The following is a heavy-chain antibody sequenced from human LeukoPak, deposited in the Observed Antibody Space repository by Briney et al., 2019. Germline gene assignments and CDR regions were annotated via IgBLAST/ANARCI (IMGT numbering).Heavy chain of an antibody. Sequence: TGGSLRLSCAAFGFTFSSYAMSWVRQAPGKGLEWVSAISGSGGSTSYADSVKGRFTISRDNSKNTLYLQMNSLRAEDTAVYYCAKVWDTLPNANVLDYWGQGTLVTVSS. CDR3: AKVWDTLPNANVLDY. CDR1: GFTFSSYA. V-gene: IGHV3-23*01. CDR2: ISGSGGST. J-gene: IGHJ4*02. D-gene: IGHD3-16*01.